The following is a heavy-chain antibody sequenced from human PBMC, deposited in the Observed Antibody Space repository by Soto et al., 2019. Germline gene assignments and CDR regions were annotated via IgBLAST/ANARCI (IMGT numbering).Heavy chain of an antibody. CDR1: GFTFGTYW. D-gene: IGHD4-17*01. Sequence: EVQLMESGGGLVQPGGSLRLSCAASGFTFGTYWMSWVRQAPGKGLEWVANINEDGSKNYYVDSVRGRFTISRDNAQKSLYLHMSSLRAEDTAVYYCARSGDVATVTDYWGQGTLVTVSS. V-gene: IGHV3-7*01. CDR3: ARSGDVATVTDY. CDR2: INEDGSKN. J-gene: IGHJ4*02.